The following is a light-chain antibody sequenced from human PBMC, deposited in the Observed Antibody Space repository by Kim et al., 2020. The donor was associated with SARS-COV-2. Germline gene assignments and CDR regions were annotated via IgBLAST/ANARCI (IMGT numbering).Light chain of an antibody. CDR2: DVS. CDR1: SSDVGSYNY. CDR3: SSYSTSRDVV. V-gene: IGLV2-14*04. Sequence: GQSITISCTGSSSDVGSYNYVSWYQQYPGKAPKLMIYDVSKRPSGVSNRFSGSKSGNTASLTISGLQAEDEADYYCSSYSTSRDVVFGGGTQLTVL. J-gene: IGLJ2*01.